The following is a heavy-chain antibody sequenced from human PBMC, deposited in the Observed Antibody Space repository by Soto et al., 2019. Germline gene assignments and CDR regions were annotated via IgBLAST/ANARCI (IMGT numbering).Heavy chain of an antibody. J-gene: IGHJ4*02. CDR2: IYFDGITT. CDR3: TRGGAMGVDY. CDR1: GFTFNTHW. D-gene: IGHD1-26*01. V-gene: IGHV3-74*01. Sequence: EVQLVESGGGVVQPGGPLRLSCTASGFTFNTHWMHWVRQAPGKGLVWVSRIYFDGITTNYAESVKGRLTVSRENAKNTVYLHVNTLRDEDTAVYYCTRGGAMGVDYWGQGTLVTVSS.